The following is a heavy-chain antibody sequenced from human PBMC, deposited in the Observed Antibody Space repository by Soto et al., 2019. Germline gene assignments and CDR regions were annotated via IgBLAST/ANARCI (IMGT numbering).Heavy chain of an antibody. CDR3: ARAVITFGGVIFDY. V-gene: IGHV4-34*01. CDR2: INHSGST. D-gene: IGHD3-16*01. CDR1: GGSFSGYY. J-gene: IGHJ4*02. Sequence: SETPLTCAVYGGSFSGYYWSWIRQPPGKGLEWIGEINHSGSTNYNPSLKSRVTISVDTSKNQFSLKLSSVTAADTAVYYCARAVITFGGVIFDYWGQGTLVTVSS.